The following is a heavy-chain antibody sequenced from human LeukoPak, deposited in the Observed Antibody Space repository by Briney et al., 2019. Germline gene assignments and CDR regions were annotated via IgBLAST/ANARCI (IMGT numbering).Heavy chain of an antibody. CDR3: ARDSGSGSYSGY. CDR1: GFTVSSTY. CDR2: INPDGSGT. Sequence: PGGSLRLSCAASGFTVSSTYMAWVRQGPGKGLVWVSRINPDGSGTSHADSVKGRFIISRDNAKNTLYLQMNSLRAEDTAVYYCARDSGSGSYSGYWGLGTLVTVSS. J-gene: IGHJ4*02. V-gene: IGHV3-74*01. D-gene: IGHD3-10*01.